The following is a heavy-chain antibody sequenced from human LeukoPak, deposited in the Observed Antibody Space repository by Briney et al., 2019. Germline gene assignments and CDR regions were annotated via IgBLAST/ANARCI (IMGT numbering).Heavy chain of an antibody. V-gene: IGHV3-11*04. J-gene: IGHJ3*02. CDR2: ISSSGSTI. D-gene: IGHD4-17*01. CDR1: GFTFSDYY. CDR3: ARWVTTADTFDI. Sequence: PGGSLRLTCAASGFTFSDYYMSWIRQAPGKGLEWVSYISSSGSTIYYADSVKGRFTISRDNAKNSLYLQMNSLRAEDTAVYYCARWVTTADTFDIWGQGTMVTVSS.